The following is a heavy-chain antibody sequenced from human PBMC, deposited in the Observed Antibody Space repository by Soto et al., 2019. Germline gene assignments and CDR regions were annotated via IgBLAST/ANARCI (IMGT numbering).Heavy chain of an antibody. CDR1: GGTFSSYA. CDR2: IIPIFGTA. D-gene: IGHD3-3*01. V-gene: IGHV1-69*13. J-gene: IGHJ4*02. Sequence: VKVSCKASGGTFSSYAISWVRQAPGQGLEWMGGIIPIFGTANYAQKFQGRVTITADKSTSTAYMELSSLRSEDTAVYYCARDRNDFWSGYYPYYFDYWGQGTLVTVSS. CDR3: ARDRNDFWSGYYPYYFDY.